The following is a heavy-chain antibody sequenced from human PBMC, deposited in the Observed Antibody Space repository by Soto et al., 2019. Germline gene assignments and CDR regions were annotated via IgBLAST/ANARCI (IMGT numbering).Heavy chain of an antibody. CDR3: ARYARYFDWSHYYGMDV. V-gene: IGHV1-69*13. D-gene: IGHD3-9*01. CDR2: IIPIFGTA. J-gene: IGHJ6*02. Sequence: GASVKVSCKASGGTFSSYAISWVRQAPGQGLEWMGGIIPIFGTANYAQKFQGRVTITADESTSTAYMELSSLRSEDTAVYYCARYARYFDWSHYYGMDVWGQGTTVTVSS. CDR1: GGTFSSYA.